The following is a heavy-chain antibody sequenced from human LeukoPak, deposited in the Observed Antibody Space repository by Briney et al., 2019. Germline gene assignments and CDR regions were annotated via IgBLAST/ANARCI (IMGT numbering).Heavy chain of an antibody. CDR1: GFTFSSYA. D-gene: IGHD6-13*01. J-gene: IGHJ4*02. CDR3: AREVGIYSSSWYD. Sequence: GGSLRLSCAASGFTFSSYAMSWVRQAPGKGLEWVSAISGSGGSTYYADSVKGRFTISRDNAKNSLYLQMNSLRAEDTAVYYCAREVGIYSSSWYDWGQGTLVTVSS. V-gene: IGHV3-23*01. CDR2: ISGSGGST.